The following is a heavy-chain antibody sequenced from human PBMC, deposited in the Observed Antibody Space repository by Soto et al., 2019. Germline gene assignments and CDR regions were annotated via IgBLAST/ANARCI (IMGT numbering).Heavy chain of an antibody. V-gene: IGHV1-2*04. CDR1: GYTFTGYY. CDR2: INPNSGGT. D-gene: IGHD6-6*01. J-gene: IGHJ5*02. CDR3: ARAVAARPAYNWFDP. Sequence: ASVKVSCKASGYTFTGYYMHWVRQAPGQGLEWMGWINPNSGGTNYAQKFQGWVTMTRDTSISTAYMELSRLRSDDTAVYHCARAVAARPAYNWFDPWGQGTLVTVSS.